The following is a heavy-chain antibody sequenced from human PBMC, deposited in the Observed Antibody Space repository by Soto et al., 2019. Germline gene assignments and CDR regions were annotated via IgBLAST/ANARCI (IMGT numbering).Heavy chain of an antibody. V-gene: IGHV1-69*02. Sequence: ASVKVSCKASGGTFSSYTISWVRQAPGQGLEWMGRIIPILGIANYAQKFQGRVTITADKSTSTAYMELSSLRSEDTAVYYCARAPVNNYYDSSGYYFQHWGQGTLVTVSS. D-gene: IGHD3-22*01. J-gene: IGHJ1*01. CDR1: GGTFSSYT. CDR2: IIPILGIA. CDR3: ARAPVNNYYDSSGYYFQH.